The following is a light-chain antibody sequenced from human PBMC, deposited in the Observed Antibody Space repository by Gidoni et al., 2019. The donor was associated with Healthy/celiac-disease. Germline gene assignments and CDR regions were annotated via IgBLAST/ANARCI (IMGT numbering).Light chain of an antibody. CDR1: QSISSW. Sequence: IKMTQPPSTLSASVGDRVTITCRASQSISSWLAWYQQKPGKAPKLLIYKASSLESGVPSRFSGSGSGTEFTLTISSLQPDDFATYYCQQYNSYLVTFGQGTKLEIK. J-gene: IGKJ2*01. CDR3: QQYNSYLVT. CDR2: KAS. V-gene: IGKV1-5*03.